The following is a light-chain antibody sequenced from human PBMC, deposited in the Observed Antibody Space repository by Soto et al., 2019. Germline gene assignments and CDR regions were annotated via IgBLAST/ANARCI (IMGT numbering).Light chain of an antibody. J-gene: IGLJ1*01. V-gene: IGLV2-14*01. CDR2: EVS. CDR3: SSYTSSNTLEV. CDR1: SSDVGGSNY. Sequence: QSALIQPASVSGSPGQSITIYCTGTSSDVGGSNYVSWYQHHPHRAPKLLIFEVSYRPSGVSNRFSGSKSGNMASLTISGLQGEDEADYYCSSYTSSNTLEVFGSGTKLTVL.